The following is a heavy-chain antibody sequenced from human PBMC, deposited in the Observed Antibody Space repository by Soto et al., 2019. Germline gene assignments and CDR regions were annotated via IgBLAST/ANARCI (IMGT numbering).Heavy chain of an antibody. CDR1: GFTFSSYA. CDR2: ISGSGGST. Sequence: EVQLLESGGGLVQPGGSLRLSCAASGFTFSSYAMSWVRQAPGKGLEWVSAISGSGGSTYYADSVKGRFTISRDNSKNTLYLQMNSLRAEDTAVYYCAKDPSAYYYDSSGYFAFDIWGQGTMVTVSS. V-gene: IGHV3-23*01. J-gene: IGHJ3*02. D-gene: IGHD3-22*01. CDR3: AKDPSAYYYDSSGYFAFDI.